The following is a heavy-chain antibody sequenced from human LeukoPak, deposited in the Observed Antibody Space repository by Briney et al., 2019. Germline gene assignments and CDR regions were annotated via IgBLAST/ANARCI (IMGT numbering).Heavy chain of an antibody. Sequence: SETLPLTCTVSGGSISSYYWSWIRQPPGKGLEWIGYIYYSGSTNYNPSLKSRVTISVDTSKNQFSLKLSSVTAADTAVYYCARDENWFDPWGQGTLVTVSS. CDR3: ARDENWFDP. V-gene: IGHV4-59*01. CDR2: IYYSGST. J-gene: IGHJ5*02. CDR1: GGSISSYY.